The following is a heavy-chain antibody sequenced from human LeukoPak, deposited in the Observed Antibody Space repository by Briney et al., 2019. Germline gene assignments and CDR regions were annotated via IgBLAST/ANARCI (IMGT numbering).Heavy chain of an antibody. V-gene: IGHV5-51*01. CDR3: ARSLRESRYSSGWQPSEWFDP. J-gene: IGHJ5*02. CDR2: INPGDSDT. Sequence: GESLKISCKGSGYSFTSYWIGWVRQMPGKGLEWMGIINPGDSDTRYNPSFQGQVTISADKSISTAYLQWSSLKASDTAMYYCARSLRESRYSSGWQPSEWFDPWGQGTLVTVSS. D-gene: IGHD6-19*01. CDR1: GYSFTSYW.